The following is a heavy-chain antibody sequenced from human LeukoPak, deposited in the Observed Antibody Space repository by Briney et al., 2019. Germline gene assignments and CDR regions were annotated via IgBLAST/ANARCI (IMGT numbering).Heavy chain of an antibody. CDR3: ARAVDGSGGRSFDY. Sequence: GGSLRLSCAASGFTFSTYWMHWVRQAPGKGLVWVSRINSDGNSTNYADSVKGRFTISRDNAKNTLYLRMNSLRAEDTAVYFCARAVDGSGGRSFDYWGQGTLVTVSS. V-gene: IGHV3-74*01. D-gene: IGHD3-10*01. CDR2: INSDGNST. J-gene: IGHJ4*02. CDR1: GFTFSTYW.